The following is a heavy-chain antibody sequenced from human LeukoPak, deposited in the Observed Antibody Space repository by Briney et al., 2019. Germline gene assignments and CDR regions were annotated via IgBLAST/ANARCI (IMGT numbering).Heavy chain of an antibody. CDR1: GFTFSSYG. Sequence: GGSLRLSCVASGFTFSSYGMHWVRQAPGKGLEWVAVIWYDGSNKYYADSVKGRFTISRDNSKNTLYLQMNSLRAEDTAVYYCARVGWELHIDYWGQGTLVTASS. V-gene: IGHV3-33*01. CDR3: ARVGWELHIDY. CDR2: IWYDGSNK. D-gene: IGHD1-26*01. J-gene: IGHJ4*02.